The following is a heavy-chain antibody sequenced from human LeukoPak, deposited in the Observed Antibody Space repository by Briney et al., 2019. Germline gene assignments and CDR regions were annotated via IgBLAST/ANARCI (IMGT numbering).Heavy chain of an antibody. D-gene: IGHD3-16*01. J-gene: IGHJ6*02. Sequence: PGGSLRLSCVGSGFTFSNGWMNWARQAPGKGLEWVASINHNGNVNYYVDSVKGRFTISRDNAKNSLYLQMSNLRAEDTAVYFCARGGGLDVWGQGATVTVSS. CDR2: INHNGNVN. CDR1: GFTFSNGW. CDR3: ARGGGLDV. V-gene: IGHV3-7*03.